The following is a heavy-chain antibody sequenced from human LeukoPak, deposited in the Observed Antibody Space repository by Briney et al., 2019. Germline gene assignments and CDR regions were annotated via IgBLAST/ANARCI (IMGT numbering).Heavy chain of an antibody. CDR2: IIPIFGTA. CDR3: ARALNYDILTGLPAYFDY. Sequence: SVKVSCTASGGTFSSYAISWVRQAPGKGLEWVGGIIPIFGTANYAQKFKGRVTITADESTSTAYMELSSLRSEDTAVYYCARALNYDILTGLPAYFDYWGQGTLVTVSS. D-gene: IGHD3-9*01. V-gene: IGHV1-69*01. CDR1: GGTFSSYA. J-gene: IGHJ4*02.